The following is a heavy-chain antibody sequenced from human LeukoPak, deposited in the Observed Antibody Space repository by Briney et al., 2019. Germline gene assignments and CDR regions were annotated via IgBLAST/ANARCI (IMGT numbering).Heavy chain of an antibody. Sequence: SETLSLTCAVYGGSFSGYYWSWIRQPPGKGLEWIGEINHSGSTNYSPSLKSRVTISVDTSKNQFSLKLSSVTAADTAVYYCTRGRWFGELSVAFDIWGQGTMVTVSS. CDR1: GGSFSGYY. D-gene: IGHD3-10*01. CDR2: INHSGST. V-gene: IGHV4-34*01. J-gene: IGHJ3*02. CDR3: TRGRWFGELSVAFDI.